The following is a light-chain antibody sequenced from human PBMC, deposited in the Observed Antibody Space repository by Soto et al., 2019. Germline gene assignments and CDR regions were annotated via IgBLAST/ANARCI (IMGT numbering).Light chain of an antibody. J-gene: IGKJ2*01. V-gene: IGKV3-11*01. CDR2: AAS. CDR1: QSVSSS. CDR3: QQRSNWPLYT. Sequence: EIVLTQSPATLSLSPGERATLSCRASQSVSSSLAWYQQKPGRSPRLLIYAASSRATGIPARFSGSGSGPDFTLTISSLEPEDFAVYFCQQRSNWPLYTFGQGTKLEIK.